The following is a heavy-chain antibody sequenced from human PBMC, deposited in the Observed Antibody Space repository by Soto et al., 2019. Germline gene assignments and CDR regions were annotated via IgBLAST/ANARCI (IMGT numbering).Heavy chain of an antibody. CDR1: GYTFTSYG. CDR2: ISAYNGNT. CDR3: ARSLDDYGDYVHYYYYMDV. D-gene: IGHD4-17*01. V-gene: IGHV1-18*01. Sequence: ASVKVSCKASGYTFTSYGISWVRQAPGQGLEWMGWISAYNGNTNYAQKLQGRVTMTTDTSTSTAYMELRSLRSDGTAVYYCARSLDDYGDYVHYYYYMDVWGKGTTVTVSS. J-gene: IGHJ6*03.